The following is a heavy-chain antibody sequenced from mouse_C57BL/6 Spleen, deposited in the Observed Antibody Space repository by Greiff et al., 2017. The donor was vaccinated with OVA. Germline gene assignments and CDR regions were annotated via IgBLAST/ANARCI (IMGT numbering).Heavy chain of an antibody. V-gene: IGHV5-9*01. CDR3: ARQAQIYGNFFAY. CDR1: GFTFSSYT. CDR2: ISGGGGNT. J-gene: IGHJ3*01. D-gene: IGHD2-1*01. Sequence: DVKLVESGGGLVKPGGSLKLSCAASGFTFSSYTMSWVRQTPEKRLEWVATISGGGGNTYYPDSVKGRFTISRDNAKNTLYLQMSSLRSEDTALYYCARQAQIYGNFFAYWGQGTLVTVSA.